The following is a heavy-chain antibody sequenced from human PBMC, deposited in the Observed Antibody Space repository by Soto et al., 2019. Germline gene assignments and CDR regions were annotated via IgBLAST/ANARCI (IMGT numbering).Heavy chain of an antibody. J-gene: IGHJ5*02. V-gene: IGHV1-69*13. CDR3: GRVEATIRNWFDP. D-gene: IGHD5-12*01. CDR2: IIPIFGTA. Sequence: SVKVSCKASGGTFSSYAISWVRQAPGQGLEWMGGIIPIFGTANYAQKFQGRVTITADESTSTAYMELSSLRSEDTAVYYCGRVEATIRNWFDPWGQGTLVTVSS. CDR1: GGTFSSYA.